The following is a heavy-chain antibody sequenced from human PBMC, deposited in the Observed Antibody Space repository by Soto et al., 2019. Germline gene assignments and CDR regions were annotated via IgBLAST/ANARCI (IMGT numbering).Heavy chain of an antibody. J-gene: IGHJ4*02. CDR2: ISYDGSNK. CDR1: GFTFSSYG. CDR3: AKGRLRWYFFDY. D-gene: IGHD4-17*01. V-gene: IGHV3-30*18. Sequence: PGGSLRLSCAASGFTFSSYGMHWVRQAPGKGLEWVAVISYDGSNKYYADSVKGRFTISRDNSKNTLYLQMNSLRAEDTAVYYCAKGRLRWYFFDYWGQGTLVTVSS.